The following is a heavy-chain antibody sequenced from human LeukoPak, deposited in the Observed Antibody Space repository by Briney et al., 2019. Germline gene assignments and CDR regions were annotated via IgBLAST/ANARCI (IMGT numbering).Heavy chain of an antibody. Sequence: PPGGSLRLSCAASGFTFSSYAMSWVRQAPGKGLEWVSAISGSGGSTYYADSVKGRFTISRDNSKNTLYLQMNSLRAEDTAVYYCAKIPMITFGGVIYYFDCCGQGTLVTVSS. J-gene: IGHJ4*02. CDR2: ISGSGGST. CDR3: AKIPMITFGGVIYYFDC. D-gene: IGHD3-16*02. V-gene: IGHV3-23*01. CDR1: GFTFSSYA.